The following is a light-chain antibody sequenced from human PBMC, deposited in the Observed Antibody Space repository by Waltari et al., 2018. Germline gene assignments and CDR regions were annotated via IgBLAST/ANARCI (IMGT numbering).Light chain of an antibody. CDR2: SDN. CDR1: SPNIGGHY. CDR3: AAWDDSLSGRV. V-gene: IGLV1-47*01. J-gene: IGLJ3*02. Sequence: VLTQPPSASGTPGQRVTVSCSGSSPNIGGHYVSWFQQLPGTAPKVLIYSDNQRPSGIPDRFSGSKSGTSASLAISGLRSEDEADYYCAAWDDSLSGRVFGGGTKLTVL.